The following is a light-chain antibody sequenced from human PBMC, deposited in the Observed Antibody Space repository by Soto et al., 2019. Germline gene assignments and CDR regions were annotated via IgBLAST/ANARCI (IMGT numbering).Light chain of an antibody. CDR1: QRGSSH. Sequence: PSERSTLSLSASQRGSSHLAWYQQKPGQAPRLLFYGASTRATGIPARFSGSGSGTEFTLTISSRHSADFALYYRQQYNNFLPSPFGQGTKVDI. CDR2: GAS. CDR3: QQYNNFLPSP. J-gene: IGKJ1*01. V-gene: IGKV3D-15*01.